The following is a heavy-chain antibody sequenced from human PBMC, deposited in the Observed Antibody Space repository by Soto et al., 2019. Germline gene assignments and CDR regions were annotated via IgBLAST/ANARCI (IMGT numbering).Heavy chain of an antibody. CDR1: GGTFSSYA. Sequence: SVKVSWKASGGTFSSYAIRWVRQAPGQGLEWMGGIIPIFGTANYAQKFQGRVTITADESTSTAYMELSSLRSEDTAVYYCARDGSSGWVYWFDPWGQGTLVTVSS. CDR2: IIPIFGTA. CDR3: ARDGSSGWVYWFDP. J-gene: IGHJ5*02. V-gene: IGHV1-69*13. D-gene: IGHD6-19*01.